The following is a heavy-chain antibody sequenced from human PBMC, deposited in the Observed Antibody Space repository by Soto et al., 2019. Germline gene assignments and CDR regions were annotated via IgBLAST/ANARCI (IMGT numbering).Heavy chain of an antibody. CDR2: IYYSGST. D-gene: IGHD6-19*01. V-gene: IGHV4-59*01. Sequence: SETLSLTCTVSGGSISSYYWSWLRQPPGKGLEWIGYIYYSGSTNYNPSLKSRVTISVDTSKNQFSLKLSSVTAADTAVYYCARDRVLGIAVAGDNWFDPWGQGTLVTVS. CDR1: GGSISSYY. J-gene: IGHJ5*02. CDR3: ARDRVLGIAVAGDNWFDP.